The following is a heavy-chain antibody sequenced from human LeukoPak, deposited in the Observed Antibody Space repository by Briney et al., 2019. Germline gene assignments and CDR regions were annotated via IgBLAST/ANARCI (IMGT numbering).Heavy chain of an antibody. CDR1: GFTFSVSA. D-gene: IGHD6-19*01. CDR2: ISLNGDNT. CDR3: ARDQGVTSGWHHGDY. Sequence: GGSLRLSCAASGFTFSVSAMHWVRQAPGKGLEWVAVISLNGDNTFYADSVKGRFTISRDNSKNTLYFQMNSLRTEDTAVYYCARDQGVTSGWHHGDYWGQGTLVTVSS. V-gene: IGHV3-30-3*01. J-gene: IGHJ4*02.